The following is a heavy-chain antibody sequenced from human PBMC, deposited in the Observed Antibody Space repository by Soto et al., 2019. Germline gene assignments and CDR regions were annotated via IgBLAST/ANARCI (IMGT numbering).Heavy chain of an antibody. Sequence: QVQLVQSGAEVKEPGSSVKVSCKASGGGNLRDYRTTWVRRAPGQGLEWMGGIIPKLGSANYAQNFQGRVTVTADESMNTVFMESRSLRSDDTAVYYCARGGDGYNFAAGYWGQGTPVSVSS. CDR2: IIPKLGSA. CDR1: GGGNLRDYR. J-gene: IGHJ4*02. V-gene: IGHV1-69*01. D-gene: IGHD2-21*01. CDR3: ARGGDGYNFAAGY.